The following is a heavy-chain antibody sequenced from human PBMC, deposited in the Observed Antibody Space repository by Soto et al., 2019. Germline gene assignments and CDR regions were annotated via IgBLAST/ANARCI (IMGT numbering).Heavy chain of an antibody. CDR2: INHSGST. CDR3: AXGVRIGSAWYKRGDY. V-gene: IGHV4-34*01. D-gene: IGHD6-19*01. Sequence: SETLSLTCAVYGGSFSGYYWSWIRQPPGKGLEWIGEINHSGSTNYNPSLKSRVTISVDTSKNQFSLKLSSVTAADTAVYYCAXGVRIGSAWYKRGDYWGQGTLVTVSS. J-gene: IGHJ4*02. CDR1: GGSFSGYY.